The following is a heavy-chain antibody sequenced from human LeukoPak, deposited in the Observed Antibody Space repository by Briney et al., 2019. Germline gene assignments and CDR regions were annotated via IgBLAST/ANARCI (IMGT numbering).Heavy chain of an antibody. CDR3: ARRIGDSYFYGMDL. J-gene: IGHJ6*02. CDR2: IRSKEYSYAT. D-gene: IGHD3-16*02. V-gene: IGHV3-73*01. Sequence: GGSLRLSCAASGFIFSASPIHWVRQAPGKGLEWVGRIRSKEYSYATACAESLRGRCTVSRDDSENTAYLQMSSLKTEDTAVYYCARRIGDSYFYGMDLWGQGTPVTVSS. CDR1: GFIFSASP.